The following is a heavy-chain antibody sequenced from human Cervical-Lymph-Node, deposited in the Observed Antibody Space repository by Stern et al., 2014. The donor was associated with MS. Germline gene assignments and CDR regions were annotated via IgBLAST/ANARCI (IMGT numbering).Heavy chain of an antibody. D-gene: IGHD3-3*01. V-gene: IGHV1-69*06. CDR2: LIPIFGST. CDR1: GGTFNNYG. J-gene: IGHJ6*02. CDR3: ARDYDDNGMDV. Sequence: QEQLGQSGAEVKKPGSSVTVSCKASGGTFNNYGISWVRQAPGQGLEWMGGLIPIFGSTHYAQKFQVRVTITADKSTNTSYMDLSSLRSEDTAVYFCARDYDDNGMDVWGQGTTITVSS.